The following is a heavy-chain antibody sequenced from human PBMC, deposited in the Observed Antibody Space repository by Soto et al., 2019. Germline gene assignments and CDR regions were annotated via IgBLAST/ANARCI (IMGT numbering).Heavy chain of an antibody. CDR3: ARTSMTRIDY. CDR2: TIPELGTS. CDR1: GGFNNYA. V-gene: IGHV1-69*10. Sequence: SVKVSCKASGGFNNYAVSWVRQAPGQGLEWMGVTIPELGTSNYAQRLQRRVTITVDKATNTAYLNLTTLTSEDTAIYYCARTSMTRIDYWGQGTLVTVSS. J-gene: IGHJ4*02. D-gene: IGHD4-17*01.